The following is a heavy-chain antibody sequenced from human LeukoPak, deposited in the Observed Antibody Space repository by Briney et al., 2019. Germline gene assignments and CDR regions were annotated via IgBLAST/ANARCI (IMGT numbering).Heavy chain of an antibody. CDR1: GYTFTGYY. CDR2: INPNSGAT. Sequence: ASVKVSCKASGYTFTGYYMHWVRQAPGQGLEWMGWINPNSGATLYAQKFQGRVTMTRDTSISTAYMELSRLRSDDTAVYYCARRGRRIAAAVPENWFDPWGQGTLVTVSS. D-gene: IGHD6-13*01. CDR3: ARRGRRIAAAVPENWFDP. J-gene: IGHJ5*02. V-gene: IGHV1-2*02.